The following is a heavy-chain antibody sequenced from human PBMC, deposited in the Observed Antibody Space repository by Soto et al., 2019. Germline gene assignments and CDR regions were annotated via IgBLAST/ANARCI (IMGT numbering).Heavy chain of an antibody. J-gene: IGHJ6*02. Sequence: GGSLRLSCAASGFTFSSYAMSWVRQAPGKGLEWVSAISGSGGSTYYADSVKGRFTISRDNSKNTLYLQMNSLKAEDTAVKYWAKGGLADYYSGMDVGGQGTTVTFPS. V-gene: IGHV3-23*01. D-gene: IGHD2-15*01. CDR2: ISGSGGST. CDR3: AKGGLADYYSGMDV. CDR1: GFTFSSYA.